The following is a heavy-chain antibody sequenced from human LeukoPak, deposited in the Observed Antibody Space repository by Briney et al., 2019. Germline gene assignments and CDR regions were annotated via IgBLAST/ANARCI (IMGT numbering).Heavy chain of an antibody. CDR2: IDSSGGYM. CDR1: GFTFNTYS. J-gene: IGHJ4*02. D-gene: IGHD3-10*01. CDR3: AKGAGQWFGTLYYFDY. Sequence: GSLRLSCEASGFTFNTYSMNWARQAPGKGLEWVSSIDSSGGYMFYADSVKGRFTISRDNSKNTLYLQMNSLRAEDTAVYYCAKGAGQWFGTLYYFDYWGQGTLVTVSS. V-gene: IGHV3-21*01.